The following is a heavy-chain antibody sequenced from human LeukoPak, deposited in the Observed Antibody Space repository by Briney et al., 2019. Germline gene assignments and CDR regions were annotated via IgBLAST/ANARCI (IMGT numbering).Heavy chain of an antibody. D-gene: IGHD6-19*01. CDR2: IYYSGST. CDR3: ARVVSGWVDY. J-gene: IGHJ4*02. Sequence: SETLSLTCTVSGGSISGYYWSWIRQPPGKGLEWIGYIYYSGSTNYNPSLKSRITISVDTSKDQFSLKLSSVTAADTAVYYCARVVSGWVDYWGQGTLVTVSS. CDR1: GGSISGYY. V-gene: IGHV4-59*01.